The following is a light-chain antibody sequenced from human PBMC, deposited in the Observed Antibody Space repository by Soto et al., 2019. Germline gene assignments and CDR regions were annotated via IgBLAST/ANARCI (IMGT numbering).Light chain of an antibody. CDR2: SAS. Sequence: DIQMPHSPSSLSASVGDRVTITCRASQSIAGYLSWYQQRPGKAPKFLIYSASSLQRGVPSRFSGSGSGTDFSLTSNGLQPEDFATYFCQQSFSVPITFGQGTRLEI. J-gene: IGKJ5*01. CDR3: QQSFSVPIT. V-gene: IGKV1-39*01. CDR1: QSIAGY.